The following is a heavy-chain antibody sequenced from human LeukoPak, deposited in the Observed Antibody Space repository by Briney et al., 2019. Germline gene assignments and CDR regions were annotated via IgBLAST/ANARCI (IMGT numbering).Heavy chain of an antibody. CDR3: ARNFDSSSWYYRFDP. CDR2: INPNSGGT. J-gene: IGHJ5*02. D-gene: IGHD6-13*01. CDR1: GYTFTGYY. Sequence: ASVKVSCKASGYTFTGYYMHWVRQAPGQGVEWMGWINPNSGGTNYAQNFQGRVTMTRDTSISTAYMELRSLSSDDTAVYYCARNFDSSSWYYRFDPWGQGTLVTVSS. V-gene: IGHV1-2*02.